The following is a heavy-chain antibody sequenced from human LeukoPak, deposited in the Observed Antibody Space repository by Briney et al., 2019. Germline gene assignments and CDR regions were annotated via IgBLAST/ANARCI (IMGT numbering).Heavy chain of an antibody. Sequence: GGSLRLSCAASGFTFSSNAMSWVRQAPGKGLEWVSAIRGSGGGTYYADSVKGRFTISRDNSKNTLYLQMNNLRAEDTAVYYCAKVRSDYYDILTGNYNPLFDYWGQGTLVTVSS. V-gene: IGHV3-23*01. CDR1: GFTFSSNA. CDR2: IRGSGGGT. D-gene: IGHD3-9*01. J-gene: IGHJ4*02. CDR3: AKVRSDYYDILTGNYNPLFDY.